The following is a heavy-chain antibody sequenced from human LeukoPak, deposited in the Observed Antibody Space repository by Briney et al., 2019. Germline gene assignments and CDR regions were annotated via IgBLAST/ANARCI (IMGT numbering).Heavy chain of an antibody. CDR1: GYSFTSYW. CDR2: IYPGDSDT. D-gene: IGHD3-22*01. J-gene: IGHJ4*02. V-gene: IGHV5-51*01. CDR3: ARSYYDSSGYHRFDC. Sequence: GESLKISCEGSGYSFTSYWIGWVRQMPGKGLEWMGIIYPGDSDTRYSPSFQGQVTISADKSISTAYLQWSSLKASDTAMYYCARSYYDSSGYHRFDCWGQGTLVTVSS.